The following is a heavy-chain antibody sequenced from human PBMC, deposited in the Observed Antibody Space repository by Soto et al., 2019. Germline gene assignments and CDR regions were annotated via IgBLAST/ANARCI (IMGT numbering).Heavy chain of an antibody. D-gene: IGHD2-2*01. CDR3: AKATGYCYSSSCRDYYYYYGMDV. V-gene: IGHV3-30*18. CDR1: GFTFSTYG. Sequence: QVQLVESGGGVVQPGRSLRLSCAASGFTFSTYGMHWVRQAPGKGLEWVAVISYDGSNKYYADSVKGRFTISRDNSKNTLYLQMNSLRAEDTAVYYCAKATGYCYSSSCRDYYYYYGMDVWGQGTTVTVSS. J-gene: IGHJ6*02. CDR2: ISYDGSNK.